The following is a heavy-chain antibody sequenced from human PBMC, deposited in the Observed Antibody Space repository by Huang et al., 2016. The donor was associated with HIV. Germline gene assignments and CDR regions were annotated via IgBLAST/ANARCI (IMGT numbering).Heavy chain of an antibody. CDR2: ISLNSENM. CDR1: GFNFNDHA. CDR3: GRSSSGELFWGGLDY. V-gene: IGHV3-9*03. J-gene: IGHJ4*02. Sequence: EVQLVDSGGGLAQPGESLRLACGASGFNFNDHAMHWVRQVPGKGLEWVSGISLNSENMAYADSVKGRFTSSRDNAKKSLYLQMNSLRTEDMAFYYCGRSSSGELFWGGLDYWGQGALVTVSS. D-gene: IGHD3-10*01.